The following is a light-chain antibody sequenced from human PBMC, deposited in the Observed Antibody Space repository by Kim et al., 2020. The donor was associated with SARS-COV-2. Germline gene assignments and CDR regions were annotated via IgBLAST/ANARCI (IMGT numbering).Light chain of an antibody. CDR1: QTLSSNY. J-gene: IGKJ4*01. CDR2: GAS. Sequence: PGETATIACRTSQTLSSNYLAWYQQKPGQAPRLLICGASSRATGIPDRFSGSGSETDFTLTISRLDPEDFAMYYCQQYGTSPLTFGGGTKVDIK. V-gene: IGKV3-20*01. CDR3: QQYGTSPLT.